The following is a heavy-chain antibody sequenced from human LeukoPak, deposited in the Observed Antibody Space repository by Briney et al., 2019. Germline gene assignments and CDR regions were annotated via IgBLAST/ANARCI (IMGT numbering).Heavy chain of an antibody. CDR3: AKDRVYIVGATGPDY. V-gene: IGHV3-30*02. Sequence: GGSLRLSCAASGVTFSSDWMHWGRQAPGKGLGRVAFIRNDGSNKYYADSVKGRFTISRDNSKNPLYLQMNSLRAEDTAVYYCAKDRVYIVGATGPDYWGQATLVTVSS. J-gene: IGHJ4*02. CDR2: IRNDGSNK. CDR1: GVTFSSDW. D-gene: IGHD1-26*01.